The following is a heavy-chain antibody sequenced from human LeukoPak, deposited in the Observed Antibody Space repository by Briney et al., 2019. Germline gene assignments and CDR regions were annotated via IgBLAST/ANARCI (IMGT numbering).Heavy chain of an antibody. CDR1: GGSISSGGYY. V-gene: IGHV4-31*03. CDR3: ARRYYYYYGMDV. J-gene: IGHJ6*04. CDR2: INHSGST. Sequence: SQTLSLTCTVSGGSISSGGYYWSWIRQHPGKGLEWIGEINHSGSTNYNPSLKSRVTISVDTSKNQFSLKLSSVTAADTAVYYCARRYYYYYGMDVWGKGTTVTVSS.